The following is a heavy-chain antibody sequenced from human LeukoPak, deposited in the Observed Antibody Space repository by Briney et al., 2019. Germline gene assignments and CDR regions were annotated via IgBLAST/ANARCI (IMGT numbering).Heavy chain of an antibody. V-gene: IGHV4-39*07. CDR1: GGSISSSSYY. Sequence: SETLSLTCTVSGGSISSSSYYWGWIRQPPGKGLEWIGSIYYSGSTYYNPFLKSRVTISVDTSKNQFSLKLSSVTAADTAVYYCARSRYYYDSSGMDFDYWGQGTLVTVSS. D-gene: IGHD3-22*01. J-gene: IGHJ4*02. CDR3: ARSRYYYDSSGMDFDY. CDR2: IYYSGST.